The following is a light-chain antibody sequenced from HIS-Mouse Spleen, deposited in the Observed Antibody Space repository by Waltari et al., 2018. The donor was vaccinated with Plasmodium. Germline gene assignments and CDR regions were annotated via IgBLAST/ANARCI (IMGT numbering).Light chain of an antibody. V-gene: IGKV3-15*01. CDR2: CAS. CDR3: QQYNNWSFT. CDR1: QSVSSN. Sequence: EIVMTQSPATLSVSPGERATLSCRASQSVSSNLAWYQQKPGQAPRRRIYCASTRATGIPARFSGSGSGTEFTLTISSLQSEDFAVYYCQQYNNWSFTFGPGTKVDIK. J-gene: IGKJ3*01.